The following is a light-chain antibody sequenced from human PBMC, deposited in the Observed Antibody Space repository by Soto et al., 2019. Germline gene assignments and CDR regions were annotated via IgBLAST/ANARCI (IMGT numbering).Light chain of an antibody. J-gene: IGKJ2*01. CDR3: QQYDTYPYT. CDR1: QSVTAW. V-gene: IGKV1-5*03. CDR2: KAS. Sequence: DIQMTQSPSALSASVGDRVTITCRASQSVTAWLAWYQQKPGKAPILLIYKASSLQSGVPSRFSGSGSGTEFTLTISSLQPDDFATYYCQQYDTYPYTFGPGTKLEIE.